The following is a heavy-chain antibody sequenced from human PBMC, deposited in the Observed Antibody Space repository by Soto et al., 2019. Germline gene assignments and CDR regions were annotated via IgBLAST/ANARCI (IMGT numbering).Heavy chain of an antibody. CDR3: ARTSGSSSWYVFGYFDH. J-gene: IGHJ4*02. D-gene: IGHD6-13*01. CDR2: IYYSGST. CDR1: GGSISSSSYY. Sequence: SETLSLTCTVSGGSISSSSYYWGWIRQPPGKGLEWIGSIYYSGSTYYNPSLKSRVTISVDTSKNQFSLKLSSVTAADTAVYYCARTSGSSSWYVFGYFDHWGQGTLVTVSS. V-gene: IGHV4-39*01.